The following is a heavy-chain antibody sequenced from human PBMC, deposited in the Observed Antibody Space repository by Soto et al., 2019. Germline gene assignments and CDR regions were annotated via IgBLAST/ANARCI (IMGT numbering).Heavy chain of an antibody. D-gene: IGHD1-1*01. CDR3: AKRKVYNFHS. J-gene: IGHJ4*02. CDR1: GFTFSNYA. Sequence: GGSLILSCAASGFTFSNYAMSWVRQAPGKGLQWVSSITNSGGDTHYADSVKGRFTISRDNSKATLYLQMNGLRAEDTAVYYCAKRKVYNFHSWGQGILVTV. V-gene: IGHV3-23*01. CDR2: ITNSGGDT.